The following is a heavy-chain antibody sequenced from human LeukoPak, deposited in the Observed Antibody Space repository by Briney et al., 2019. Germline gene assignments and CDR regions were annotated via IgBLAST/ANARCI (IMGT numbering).Heavy chain of an antibody. V-gene: IGHV3-74*01. CDR2: IMSDGRST. Sequence: PGGSLRLSCAASGFTFTTYGMHWVRQAPGKGLVWVSRIMSDGRSTYADSVKGRFTISRDTAKNTLYLQMNSLRAEDTAVYYCARGGGTDYWGQGTLVTVSS. D-gene: IGHD1-26*01. J-gene: IGHJ4*02. CDR1: GFTFTTYG. CDR3: ARGGGTDY.